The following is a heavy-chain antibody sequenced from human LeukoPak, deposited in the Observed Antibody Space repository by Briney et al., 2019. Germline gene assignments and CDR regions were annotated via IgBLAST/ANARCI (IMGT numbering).Heavy chain of an antibody. CDR3: AKMGGDYFYDAFDI. V-gene: IGHV3-23*01. D-gene: IGHD4-17*01. J-gene: IGHJ3*02. CDR2: ISGSGGST. CDR1: GFTFSRYA. Sequence: GGSLRLSCAASGFTFSRYAMSWVRQAPGKGLEWDSAISGSGGSTYYADSVKGRFTISRDNSKNTLYLQMNSLRAGDTAVYYCAKMGGDYFYDAFDIWGQGTMVTVSS.